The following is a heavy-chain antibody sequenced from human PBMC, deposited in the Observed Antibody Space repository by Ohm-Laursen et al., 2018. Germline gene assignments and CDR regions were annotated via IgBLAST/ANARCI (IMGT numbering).Heavy chain of an antibody. CDR1: GGSISSYY. V-gene: IGHV4-59*08. Sequence: SETLSLTCVVSGGSISSYYWSWIRQPPGKGLEWIGYIYYSGSTNYNPSLKSRVTISVDTSKNQFSLKLSSVTAADTAVYYCARHGGQTYYFDYWGQGTLVTVSS. CDR2: IYYSGST. J-gene: IGHJ4*02. CDR3: ARHGGQTYYFDY.